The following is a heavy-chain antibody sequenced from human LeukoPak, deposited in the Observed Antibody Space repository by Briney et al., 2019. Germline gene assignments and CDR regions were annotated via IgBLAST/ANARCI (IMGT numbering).Heavy chain of an antibody. V-gene: IGHV3-30*01. Sequence: GGSLRLSCAASGFTFSSYTMHWVRQAPGKGLEWVAVMSYDGSDNYYADSVKGRFTISRDNSRTTVYLRMNSLRAEDTAVYYCARGSRWLQLGPFDYWGQGTLVTVSS. CDR2: MSYDGSDN. CDR3: ARGSRWLQLGPFDY. CDR1: GFTFSSYT. J-gene: IGHJ4*02. D-gene: IGHD5-24*01.